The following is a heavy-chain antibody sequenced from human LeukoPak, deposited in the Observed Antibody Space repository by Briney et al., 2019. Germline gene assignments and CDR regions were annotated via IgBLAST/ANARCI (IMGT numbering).Heavy chain of an antibody. J-gene: IGHJ6*03. D-gene: IGHD6-13*01. Sequence: SVKVSCKASGYTFTGYYMHWVRQAPGQGLEWMGGIIPIFGTANYAQKFQGRVTITADKSTSTAYMELSSLRSEDTAVYYCARGYSSSFSEVYYYYYYMDVWGKGTTVTVSS. CDR2: IIPIFGTA. CDR1: GYTFTGYY. CDR3: ARGYSSSFSEVYYYYYYMDV. V-gene: IGHV1-69*06.